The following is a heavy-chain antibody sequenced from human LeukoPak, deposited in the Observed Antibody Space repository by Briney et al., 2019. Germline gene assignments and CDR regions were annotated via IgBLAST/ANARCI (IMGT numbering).Heavy chain of an antibody. Sequence: GGSLRLSCAASGFTVSSNYMSWVRQAPGKGLEWVSVIYSGGSTYYADSVKGRFTISRDNSKNTLYLQMNSLRAEDTAVYYCANEPTELPGYYWGQGTLVTVSS. CDR2: IYSGGST. CDR1: GFTVSSNY. V-gene: IGHV3-53*01. CDR3: ANEPTELPGYY. J-gene: IGHJ4*02. D-gene: IGHD1-14*01.